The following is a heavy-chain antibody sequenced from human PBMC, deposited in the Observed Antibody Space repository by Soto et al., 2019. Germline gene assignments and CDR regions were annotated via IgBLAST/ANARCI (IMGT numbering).Heavy chain of an antibody. V-gene: IGHV1-69*06. CDR2: IIPIFGTA. CDR1: GGTFSSYA. J-gene: IGHJ4*02. D-gene: IGHD3-3*01. Sequence: QVQLVQSGAEVKKPGSSVKVSCKASGGTFSSYAISWVRQAPGQGLEWMGGIIPIFGTANYAQKFQGRVTSTADKSTSTAYRELSSLRSEDTAVYYCARGVTIFGVVRAAYFDYWGQGTLVTVSS. CDR3: ARGVTIFGVVRAAYFDY.